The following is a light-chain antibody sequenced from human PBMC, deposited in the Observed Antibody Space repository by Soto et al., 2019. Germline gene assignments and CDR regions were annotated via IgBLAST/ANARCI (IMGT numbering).Light chain of an antibody. V-gene: IGKV3-20*01. Sequence: EIVLTQSPGTLSLSPGERATLSCRASQSVRSSYLAWYQQKPGQAPRLLIYDASSRATGIPDRFSGSGSGTDFTLTITRQEPEDFAVYYWQQYGSSYTFGQGTKLEIK. CDR2: DAS. CDR1: QSVRSSY. J-gene: IGKJ2*01. CDR3: QQYGSSYT.